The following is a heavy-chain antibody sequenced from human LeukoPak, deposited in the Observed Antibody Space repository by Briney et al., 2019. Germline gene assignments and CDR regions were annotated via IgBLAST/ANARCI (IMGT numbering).Heavy chain of an antibody. CDR3: ARDQAGVFDY. Sequence: GGSLRLSCAASGFIISRDSMNWVRQAPGKGLEWIAYISRDSGIKYYADSVKGRFTISRDNSKNTLYLQMNSLRAEDTAVYYCARDQAGVFDYWGQGTLVTVSS. V-gene: IGHV3-48*01. CDR2: ISRDSGIK. CDR1: GFIISRDS. J-gene: IGHJ4*02.